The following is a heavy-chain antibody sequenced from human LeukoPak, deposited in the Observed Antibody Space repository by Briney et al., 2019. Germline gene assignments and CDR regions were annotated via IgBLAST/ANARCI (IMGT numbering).Heavy chain of an antibody. J-gene: IGHJ6*03. D-gene: IGHD3-10*01. V-gene: IGHV1-18*01. CDR3: ARALYYYGSGSYVFTPKDYYYYYMDV. CDR1: GYTFTSYG. CDR2: ISAYNGNT. Sequence: ASVKVSCKASGYTFTSYGISWVRQAPGQGLEWMGWISAYNGNTNYAQKLQGRVTMTTDTSTSTAYMELRSLRSDDTAVYYCARALYYYGSGSYVFTPKDYYYYYMDVWGKGTTVTVSS.